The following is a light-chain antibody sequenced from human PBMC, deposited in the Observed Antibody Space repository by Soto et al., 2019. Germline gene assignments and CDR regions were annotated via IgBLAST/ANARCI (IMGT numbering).Light chain of an antibody. J-gene: IGKJ5*01. CDR3: QQLNSYPQT. Sequence: IQLTQSPSSLSASVGDRVTITCRASRGISSYLAWYQQKPGKAPKLLVYSASTLQSGVPSRFSGSGSGPDFTLTISSLQPEDSATYFCQQLNSYPQTFGQGTRLRL. CDR1: RGISSY. CDR2: SAS. V-gene: IGKV1-9*01.